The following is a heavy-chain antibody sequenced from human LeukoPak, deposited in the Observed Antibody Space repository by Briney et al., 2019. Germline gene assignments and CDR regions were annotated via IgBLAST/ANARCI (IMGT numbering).Heavy chain of an antibody. CDR2: INPSGGST. V-gene: IGHV1-46*01. J-gene: IGHJ4*02. D-gene: IGHD2-15*01. Sequence: ASVKVSCKASGYTFTSYYMHWERQAPGQGLEWMGIINPSGGSTSYAQKFQGRVTMTRDTSTSTVYMELSSLRSEDTAVYYCATATRLSNFDYWGQGTLVTVSS. CDR1: GYTFTSYY. CDR3: ATATRLSNFDY.